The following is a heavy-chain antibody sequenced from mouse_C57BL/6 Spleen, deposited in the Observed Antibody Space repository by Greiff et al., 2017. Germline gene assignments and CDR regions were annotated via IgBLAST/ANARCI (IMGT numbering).Heavy chain of an antibody. J-gene: IGHJ3*01. Sequence: VQLQESGAELARPGASVKLSCKASGYTFTSYGISWVKQRTGQGLEWIGEIYPRSGNTYYNEKFKGKATLTADKSSSTAYMELRSLTSEDSAVHFCANYGSSYWFAYWGQGTLVTVSA. CDR3: ANYGSSYWFAY. V-gene: IGHV1-81*01. CDR1: GYTFTSYG. CDR2: IYPRSGNT. D-gene: IGHD1-1*01.